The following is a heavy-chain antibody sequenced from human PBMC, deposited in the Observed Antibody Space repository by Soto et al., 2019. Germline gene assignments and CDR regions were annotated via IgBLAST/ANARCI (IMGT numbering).Heavy chain of an antibody. D-gene: IGHD6-13*01. CDR1: GGSISSSSYY. V-gene: IGHV4-39*01. CDR3: ARHLFIPGIAAAGCFDY. Sequence: PSETLSLTCTVSGGSISSSSYYWGCIRQPPGKGLEWIGSIYYSGSTYYNPSLKSRVTISVDTSKNQFSLKLSSVTAADTAVYYCARHLFIPGIAAAGCFDYWGQGTLVTVS. CDR2: IYYSGST. J-gene: IGHJ4*02.